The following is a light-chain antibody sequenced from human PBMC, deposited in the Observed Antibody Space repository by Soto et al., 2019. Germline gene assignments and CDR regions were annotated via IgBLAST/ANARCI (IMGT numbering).Light chain of an antibody. Sequence: QLVLTQPPSASGTPGQRVTISCSGTSSNIGSNYVFWYQQVPGTAPKLLIYSNNQRPSGVPDRFSGSKSGTSASLAISGLRSEDEADYYCAAWDDTLRGVFGGGTKVTVL. J-gene: IGLJ3*02. CDR1: SSNIGSNY. CDR3: AAWDDTLRGV. V-gene: IGLV1-47*02. CDR2: SNN.